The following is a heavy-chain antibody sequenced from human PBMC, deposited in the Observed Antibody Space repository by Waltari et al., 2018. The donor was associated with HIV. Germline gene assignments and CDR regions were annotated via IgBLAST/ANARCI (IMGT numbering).Heavy chain of an antibody. CDR2: IYSGGST. CDR1: GFTASSNY. V-gene: IGHV3-53*02. D-gene: IGHD3-22*01. Sequence: EVQLVETGGGLIQPGGSLRLSCAASGFTASSNYMSWVRQALGKGLEWVSVIYSGGSTYYADSVKGRFTISRDNSKNTLYLQMNSLRAEDTAVYYCARVSSSHDSSGYPGAFDIWGQGTMVTVSS. CDR3: ARVSSSHDSSGYPGAFDI. J-gene: IGHJ3*02.